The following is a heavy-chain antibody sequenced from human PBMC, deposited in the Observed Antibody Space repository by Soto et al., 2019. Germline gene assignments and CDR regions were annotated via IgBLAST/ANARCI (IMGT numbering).Heavy chain of an antibody. J-gene: IGHJ6*02. V-gene: IGHV3-21*04. D-gene: IGHD4-17*01. CDR2: ISSSSSYI. Sequence: PGGSLRLSCAASGFTFSSYSMNWVRQAPGKGLEWVSSISSSSSYIYYADSVKGRFTISRDNSKNTLYLQMNSLRAEDTAVYYCARGRISTVTTYYYGMDVWGQGTTVTV. CDR1: GFTFSSYS. CDR3: ARGRISTVTTYYYGMDV.